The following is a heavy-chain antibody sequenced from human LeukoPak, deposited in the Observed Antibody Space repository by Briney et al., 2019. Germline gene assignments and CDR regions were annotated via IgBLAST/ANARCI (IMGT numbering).Heavy chain of an antibody. CDR2: IYYSGST. D-gene: IGHD1-1*01. V-gene: IGHV4-59*01. Sequence: PSAPLSLTSTVAGGSISSYYWSWIRRPPGNGLEWIGYIYYSGSTNYNPSLKSRVTISVDTVKNQFSLKLSSVTGADTAVYYCVRDRASTGNWLDPWGQGTLVSVSS. J-gene: IGHJ5*02. CDR3: VRDRASTGNWLDP. CDR1: GGSISSYY.